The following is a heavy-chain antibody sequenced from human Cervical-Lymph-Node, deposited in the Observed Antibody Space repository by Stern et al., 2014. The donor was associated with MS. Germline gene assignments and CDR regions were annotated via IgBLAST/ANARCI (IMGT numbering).Heavy chain of an antibody. J-gene: IGHJ4*02. CDR1: GFTFSDYN. V-gene: IGHV3-21*01. Sequence: EVHLVESGGGLVKPGGSLRLSCVGSGFTFSDYNMNWVRQAPGKGLEPVSSISAFGTSTYYADSVKGRFTVSRDNAKNSLYLQMTSLRVEDTAVYYCAPHSPGDWGQGSLVTVSS. D-gene: IGHD2-15*01. CDR2: ISAFGTST. CDR3: APHSPGD.